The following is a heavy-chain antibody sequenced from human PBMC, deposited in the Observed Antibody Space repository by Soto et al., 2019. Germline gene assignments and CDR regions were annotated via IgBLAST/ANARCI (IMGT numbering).Heavy chain of an antibody. D-gene: IGHD2-21*02. V-gene: IGHV1-3*05. CDR2: INAGNCDT. CDR3: ARRIVVVTALDY. CDR1: GYTFTSYA. Sequence: QVQLVQSGAEEKKPGASVKVSCKASGYTFTSYAMHWVRQAPGQRLEWMGWINAGNCDTTYSQKFQGRVTITRDTSASTAYMDLSSLRSEDTAVYYCARRIVVVTALDYWGQGTLVTVSS. J-gene: IGHJ4*02.